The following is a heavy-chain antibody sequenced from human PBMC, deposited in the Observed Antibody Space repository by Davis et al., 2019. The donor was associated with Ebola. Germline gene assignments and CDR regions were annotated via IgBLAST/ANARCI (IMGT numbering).Heavy chain of an antibody. CDR3: ARGWQRSGMDV. Sequence: PSETLSLTCAISGDSVSSGGWNWIRQSPSRGLEWLGRAYYSSKWYIDYAASVKGRITVNPDTSKNQLSLQLNSVTPEDTAVYYCARGWQRSGMDVWGQGTTVTVSS. J-gene: IGHJ6*02. V-gene: IGHV6-1*01. CDR2: AYYSSKWYI. D-gene: IGHD6-19*01. CDR1: GDSVSSGG.